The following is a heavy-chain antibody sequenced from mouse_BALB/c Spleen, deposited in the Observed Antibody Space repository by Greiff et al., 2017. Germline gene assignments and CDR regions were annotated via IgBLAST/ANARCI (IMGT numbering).Heavy chain of an antibody. V-gene: IGHV1-4*02. Sequence: VKLQQSAAELARPGASVKMSCKASGYTFTSYTMHWVKQRPGQGLEWIGYINPSSGYTEYNQKFKDKTTLTADKSSSTAYMQLSSLTSEDSAVYYCARDLLLRFAYWGQGTLVTVSA. J-gene: IGHJ3*01. CDR1: GYTFTSYT. CDR2: INPSSGYT. D-gene: IGHD1-1*01. CDR3: ARDLLLRFAY.